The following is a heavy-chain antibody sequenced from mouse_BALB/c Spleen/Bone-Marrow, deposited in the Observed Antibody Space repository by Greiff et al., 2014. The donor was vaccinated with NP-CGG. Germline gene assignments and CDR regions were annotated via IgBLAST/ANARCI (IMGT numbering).Heavy chain of an antibody. CDR2: IYPANGNT. D-gene: IGHD1-3*01. CDR1: GFNIIYAY. CDR3: ARSPGEVNY. V-gene: IGHV14-3*02. J-gene: IGHJ3*01. Sequence: EVQLQQSGAELVKPGASVKLSCTASGFNIIYAYIHWVKRRPEQGLEWIGRIYPANGNTNYDLKFQGKATITADTSSNTAYLHLNSLTSEDTAVYYCARSPGEVNYWGQGTLVTVSA.